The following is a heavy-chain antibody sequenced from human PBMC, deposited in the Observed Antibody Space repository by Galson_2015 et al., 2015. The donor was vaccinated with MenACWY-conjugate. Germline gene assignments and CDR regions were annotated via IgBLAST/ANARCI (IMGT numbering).Heavy chain of an antibody. CDR1: GFIFNNYW. V-gene: IGHV3-7*03. CDR3: ARDLGFYCSRNDCYSPY. CDR2: IKQDGSEK. Sequence: SLRLSCAASGFIFNNYWMSWVRQVPGKGPEWVANIKQDGSEKYYVDSLRGRFTISRDNAKNSLYLQMNSLRAEDTAVYYCARDLGFYCSRNDCYSPYWGQETLVTVSS. J-gene: IGHJ4*02. D-gene: IGHD2-2*01.